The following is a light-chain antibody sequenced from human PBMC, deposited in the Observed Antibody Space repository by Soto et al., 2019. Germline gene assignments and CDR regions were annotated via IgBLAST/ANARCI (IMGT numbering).Light chain of an antibody. Sequence: QSVLTQPASVSGSPRQSITISCTGTSSDVGGYNSVSWYQQHPGKAPKLMIYDVSNRPSGVSNRFSGSKSGNTASLTISGLQAEDEADYYCSSYTSSSTLVFGTGTKVTVL. CDR2: DVS. V-gene: IGLV2-14*01. CDR1: SSDVGGYNS. CDR3: SSYTSSSTLV. J-gene: IGLJ1*01.